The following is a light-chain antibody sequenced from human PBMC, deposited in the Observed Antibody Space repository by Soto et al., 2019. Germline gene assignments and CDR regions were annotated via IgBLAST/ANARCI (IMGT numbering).Light chain of an antibody. CDR2: EVS. V-gene: IGLV2-14*01. Sequence: QSALTQPASVSGSPGQSITISCTGTRSDIGGYNYVSWYQHHPGKAPKLIIYEVSNRPSGISSRFSGSKSGNTASLTISGLQAEDEAVYHCCSYTGSSTLEFGGGTKLTVL. J-gene: IGLJ3*02. CDR1: RSDIGGYNY. CDR3: CSYTGSSTLE.